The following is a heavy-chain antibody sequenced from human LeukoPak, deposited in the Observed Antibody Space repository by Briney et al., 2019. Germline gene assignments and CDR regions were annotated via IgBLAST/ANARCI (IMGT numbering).Heavy chain of an antibody. CDR3: GALPAAYYDFWSGYIPLDYYMDV. D-gene: IGHD3-3*01. J-gene: IGHJ6*03. Sequence: GGSLRLSCAASGFTFSSYAMHWVRQAPGKGLEWVAVISYDGSNKYYADSVKGRFTISRDNSKNTLYLQMNSLRAEDTAVYYCGALPAAYYDFWSGYIPLDYYMDVWGKGTTVTVSS. CDR1: GFTFSSYA. CDR2: ISYDGSNK. V-gene: IGHV3-30-3*01.